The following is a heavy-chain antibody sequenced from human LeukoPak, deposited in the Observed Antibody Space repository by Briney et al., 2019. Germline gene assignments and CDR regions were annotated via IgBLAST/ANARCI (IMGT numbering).Heavy chain of an antibody. J-gene: IGHJ3*02. CDR2: ISSNGGRV. CDR3: ARAGTTVYDAFDI. D-gene: IGHD1-1*01. Sequence: GGSLRLSCAASGFTFSSSAMHWVRQAPGKGLEYVSAISSNGGRVYYADSVKGRFTISRDNSKNTLYLQMGSLRAEDMAVYYCARAGTTVYDAFDIWAKGQWSPSLQ. CDR1: GFTFSSSA. V-gene: IGHV3-64*02.